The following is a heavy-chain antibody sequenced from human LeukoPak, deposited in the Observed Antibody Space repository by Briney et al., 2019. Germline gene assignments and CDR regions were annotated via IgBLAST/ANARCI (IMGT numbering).Heavy chain of an antibody. Sequence: SETLSLTCTVSGGSISNYCWSWIRQPPGKGLEWMGYIYYTGSTNYNPSLKSRVTISVDTSKNQFSLRLSSVTAADTAVYYCANSKAGPYYFDYWGQGTLVTVSS. V-gene: IGHV4-59*01. CDR2: IYYTGST. J-gene: IGHJ4*02. CDR1: GGSISNYC. D-gene: IGHD4-23*01. CDR3: ANSKAGPYYFDY.